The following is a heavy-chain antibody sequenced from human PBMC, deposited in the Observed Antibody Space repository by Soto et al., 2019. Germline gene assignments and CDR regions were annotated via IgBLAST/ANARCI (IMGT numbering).Heavy chain of an antibody. Sequence: EVQLVESGGGLIQPGGSLRLSCAASGFTVSSNYMSWVRQAPGKGLEWVAVIYSGGSTYYADSVKGRFTISRDNSKNTLYLQMNSRRAGATAVYYGARDPYYWGQGTLVTVSS. J-gene: IGHJ4*02. CDR3: ARDPYY. CDR1: GFTVSSNY. V-gene: IGHV3-53*01. CDR2: IYSGGST.